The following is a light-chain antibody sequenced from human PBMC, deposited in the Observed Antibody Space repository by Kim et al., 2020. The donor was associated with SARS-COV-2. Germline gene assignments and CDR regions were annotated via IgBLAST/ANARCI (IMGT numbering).Light chain of an antibody. CDR1: QVISDW. J-gene: IGKJ1*01. CDR2: EAS. Sequence: DIQMTQSPSSVSASVGDRVTITCRASQVISDWLAWYQQKPGKAPKLLIYEASSLQSGVPSRFSGSGSGTDFTLTISSLQPEDFATYYCQQTDSFPWTFGQGTKVDIK. CDR3: QQTDSFPWT. V-gene: IGKV1-12*01.